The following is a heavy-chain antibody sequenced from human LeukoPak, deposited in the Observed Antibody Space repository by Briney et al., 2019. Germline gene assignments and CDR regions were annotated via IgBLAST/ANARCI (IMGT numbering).Heavy chain of an antibody. D-gene: IGHD6-19*01. Sequence: GGSLRLSCAASGFTFSKYWMLWVRQAPGKGLESVSRINTDGTVTTYADSVKGRFTVSRDNADNTMFLQMNSVRDEDTAVYYCATEQWLAPPPDSWGQGTPVTVSS. V-gene: IGHV3-74*01. CDR1: GFTFSKYW. CDR3: ATEQWLAPPPDS. CDR2: INTDGTVT. J-gene: IGHJ4*02.